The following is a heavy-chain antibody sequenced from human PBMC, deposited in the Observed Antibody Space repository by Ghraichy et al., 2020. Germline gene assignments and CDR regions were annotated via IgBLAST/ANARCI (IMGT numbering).Heavy chain of an antibody. V-gene: IGHV1-18*01. J-gene: IGHJ3*02. Sequence: ASVKVSCKAFGYTFTSYGISWVRQAPGQGLEWMGWISAYNGNTNYAQKLQGRVTMTTDTSTSTAYMELRSLRSDDTAVYYCARGGTTYHDFWSGYQRDDAFDIWGQGTMVTVSS. D-gene: IGHD3-3*01. CDR3: ARGGTTYHDFWSGYQRDDAFDI. CDR1: GYTFTSYG. CDR2: ISAYNGNT.